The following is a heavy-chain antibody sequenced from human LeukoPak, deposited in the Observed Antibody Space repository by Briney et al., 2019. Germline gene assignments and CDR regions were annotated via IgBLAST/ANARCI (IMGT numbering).Heavy chain of an antibody. CDR3: AKDLRVAVTTVY. V-gene: IGHV1-2*02. CDR2: INPNSGGT. CDR1: GYTFTDYY. J-gene: IGHJ4*02. Sequence: GASVKVSCKASGYTFTDYYIHWVRQAPGQGLEWMGWINPNSGGTNYAQKFQGRVTMTRDTSILTAYMELIRLRSDDTAVYYCAKDLRVAVTTVYWGQGTLVTVSS. D-gene: IGHD4-11*01.